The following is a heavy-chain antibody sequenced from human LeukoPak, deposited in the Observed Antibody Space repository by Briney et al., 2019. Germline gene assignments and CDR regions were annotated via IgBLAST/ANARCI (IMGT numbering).Heavy chain of an antibody. CDR2: ISSSSSYI. CDR1: GFTFSSYS. CDR3: ARDLYDSSGYYRYDY. D-gene: IGHD3-22*01. V-gene: IGHV3-21*01. Sequence: GGSLRLSCAASGFTFSSYSMNWVRQAPGKGLEWVSSISSSSSYIYYADSVKGRFTISRDNAKNSLYLQMNSLRAEDTAVYYCARDLYDSSGYYRYDYWGQGTLVTVSS. J-gene: IGHJ4*02.